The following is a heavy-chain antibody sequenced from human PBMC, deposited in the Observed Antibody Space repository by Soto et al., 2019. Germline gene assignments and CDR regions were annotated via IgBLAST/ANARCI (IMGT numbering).Heavy chain of an antibody. V-gene: IGHV3-23*01. CDR2: ISGSSGRT. J-gene: IGHJ4*02. Sequence: PGGSLRLSCTASGFSFSSYAMSWVRQIPGKGLEWVSTISGSSGRTDYADSVKGQFTISRDNSKNTLYLQVNSLRAEDTAVYYCANDYGGDNQNLKIFAYWGQGTLVTVSS. CDR3: ANDYGGDNQNLKIFAY. D-gene: IGHD2-21*02. CDR1: GFSFSSYA.